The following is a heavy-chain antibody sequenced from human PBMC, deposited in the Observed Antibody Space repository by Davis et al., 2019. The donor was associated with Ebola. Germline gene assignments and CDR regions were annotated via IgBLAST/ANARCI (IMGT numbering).Heavy chain of an antibody. CDR2: SIDSGST. J-gene: IGHJ4*02. Sequence: MPSETLSLTCAVHGGSFSGYYWSWIRQSPGKGVEWIGESIDSGSTNYNPSLRSRVTISVDRSKNQFSLKLTSVTAADTAVYYCARTTRGSGWFLDYWGQGTLVTVSS. CDR3: ARTTRGSGWFLDY. V-gene: IGHV4-34*12. D-gene: IGHD6-19*01. CDR1: GGSFSGYY.